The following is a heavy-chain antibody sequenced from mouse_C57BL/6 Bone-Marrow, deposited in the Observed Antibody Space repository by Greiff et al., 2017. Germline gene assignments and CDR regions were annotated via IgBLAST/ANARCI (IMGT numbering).Heavy chain of an antibody. Sequence: EVQVVESGGGLVKPGGSLKLSCAASGFTFTSYAMSWVRQTPEKRLEWIATISDGGSYTYYPDNVKGRFTISRVNAKNNPYLQMSHLKSEDTAMYYCARDPRYYYGSSYAHFYWGQGTLVTVSA. CDR2: ISDGGSYT. D-gene: IGHD1-1*01. CDR3: ARDPRYYYGSSYAHFY. V-gene: IGHV5-4*01. CDR1: GFTFTSYA. J-gene: IGHJ3*01.